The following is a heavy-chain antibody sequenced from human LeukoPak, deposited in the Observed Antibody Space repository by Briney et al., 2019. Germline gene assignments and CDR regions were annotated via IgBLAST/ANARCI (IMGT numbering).Heavy chain of an antibody. J-gene: IGHJ4*02. CDR3: ARAKIVVVPAAMVFGFYY. Sequence: ASVKVSCKASGYTFTSYGISWVRPAPGQGLEWMGWISEYNGYTNYAQSLQGRDTMTTDTSTSTAYMELRSLRADDTAVYYCARAKIVVVPAAMVFGFYYWGPGTLVTVSS. CDR1: GYTFTSYG. D-gene: IGHD2-2*01. V-gene: IGHV1-18*01. CDR2: ISEYNGYT.